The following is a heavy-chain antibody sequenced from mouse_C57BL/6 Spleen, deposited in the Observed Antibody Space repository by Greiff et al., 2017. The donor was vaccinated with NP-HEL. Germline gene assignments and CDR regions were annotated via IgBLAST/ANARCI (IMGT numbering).Heavy chain of an antibody. CDR2: IDPETGGT. CDR3: TRRYYYGSNAMDY. Sequence: VQLQQSGAELVRPGASVTLSCKASGYTFTDYEMHWVKQTPVHGLEWIGAIDPETGGTAYNQKFKGKAILTADKSSSTAYMELRSLTSEDSAVYYCTRRYYYGSNAMDYWGQGTSVTVSS. CDR1: GYTFTDYE. D-gene: IGHD1-1*01. J-gene: IGHJ4*01. V-gene: IGHV1-15*01.